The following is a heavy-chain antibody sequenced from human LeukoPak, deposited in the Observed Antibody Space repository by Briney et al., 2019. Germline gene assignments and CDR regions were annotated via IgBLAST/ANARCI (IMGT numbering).Heavy chain of an antibody. D-gene: IGHD3-9*01. CDR3: ARGRHFDWLLIDC. Sequence: SKTLSLTCTVSGGSICSYFWSWIRQPAGKGLEWIGRIYTSGSTSYNPSLKSRVTMSADTSKNQFSLRLSSVTAADTAVYYCARGRHFDWLLIDCWGQGTLVTVSS. J-gene: IGHJ4*02. V-gene: IGHV4-4*07. CDR1: GGSICSYF. CDR2: IYTSGST.